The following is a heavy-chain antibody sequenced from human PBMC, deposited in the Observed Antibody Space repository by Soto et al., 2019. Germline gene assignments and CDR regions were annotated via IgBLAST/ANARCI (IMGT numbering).Heavy chain of an antibody. J-gene: IGHJ6*02. V-gene: IGHV4-4*02. D-gene: IGHD6-6*01. Sequence: PSEILSLTCAVSGGSISSSNWWSWVRQPPGKGLEWIGEIYHSGSTNYNPSLKSRVTISVDKSKNQFSLKLSSVTAADTAVYYCARAEYSSSSGISDYGMDVWGQGTTVTVSS. CDR3: ARAEYSSSSGISDYGMDV. CDR2: IYHSGST. CDR1: GGSISSSNW.